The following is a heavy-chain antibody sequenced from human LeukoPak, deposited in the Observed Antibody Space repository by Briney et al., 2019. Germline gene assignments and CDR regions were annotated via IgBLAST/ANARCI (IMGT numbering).Heavy chain of an antibody. CDR2: INPNSGGT. J-gene: IGHJ3*01. Sequence: GASVKVSCKASGYTFTGYYIHWVRQAPGQGLECVGWINPNSGGTSYAQKFQGRVTMTRDTSINTGHMELRGLRFDDTAKYYCARGHTRHHHDFWTKPYKAFDLWGQGTMVAVSS. CDR3: ARGHTRHHHDFWTKPYKAFDL. CDR1: GYTFTGYY. D-gene: IGHD3-3*01. V-gene: IGHV1-2*02.